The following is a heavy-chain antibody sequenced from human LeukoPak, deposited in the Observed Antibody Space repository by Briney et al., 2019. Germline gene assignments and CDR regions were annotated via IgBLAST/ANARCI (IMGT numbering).Heavy chain of an antibody. V-gene: IGHV3-11*06. CDR1: GFTFSDYN. D-gene: IGHD3-10*02. Sequence: GGSLRLSCAASGFTFSDYNMRWIRQAPGKGLEWVSSITSSSSYIYYADSVKGRFTISRDNAKNSLYLQMDSLRVEDTAVYYCAELGITMIGGVWGKGTTVTISS. CDR3: AELGITMIGGV. CDR2: ITSSSSYI. J-gene: IGHJ6*04.